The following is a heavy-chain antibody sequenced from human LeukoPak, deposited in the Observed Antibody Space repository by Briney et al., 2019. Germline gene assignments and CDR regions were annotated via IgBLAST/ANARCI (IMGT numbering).Heavy chain of an antibody. CDR1: GFTFSSYA. D-gene: IGHD3-22*01. Sequence: GGSLRLSCAASGFTFSSYAMHWVRQAPGKGLEWVAAISYDGSNKYYADSVKGRFTISRDNSKNTLYLQMNSLRAEDTAVYYCARLAPSTMIVVPLDFDYWGQGTLVTVSS. CDR2: ISYDGSNK. CDR3: ARLAPSTMIVVPLDFDY. V-gene: IGHV3-30-3*01. J-gene: IGHJ4*02.